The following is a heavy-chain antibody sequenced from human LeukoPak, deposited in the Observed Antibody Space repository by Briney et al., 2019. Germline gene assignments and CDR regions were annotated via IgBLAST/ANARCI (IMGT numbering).Heavy chain of an antibody. Sequence: GSLRLSCSASGFTFRSYTMHWVRQAPGKGLEYVSVISPNGGSTYYGDSVKGRFTISRDNSKKTLYLQMSSLRAEDTAVYYCVKTIAVAGNFDYWGQGTLVTVS. D-gene: IGHD6-13*01. CDR2: ISPNGGST. J-gene: IGHJ4*02. CDR1: GFTFRSYT. CDR3: VKTIAVAGNFDY. V-gene: IGHV3-64D*09.